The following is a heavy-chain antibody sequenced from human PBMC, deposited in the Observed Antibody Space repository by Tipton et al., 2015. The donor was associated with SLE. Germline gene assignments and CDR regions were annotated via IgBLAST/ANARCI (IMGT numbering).Heavy chain of an antibody. D-gene: IGHD2-2*01. Sequence: TLSLTCAVYGGSFSGYYWSWIRQPPGKGLEWIGEINHSGSTNYNPSLKSRVTIAVDTSKNQFSLKLSSVTAADTAVYYCASRIVVVPAATPGWFDPWGQGTLVTVSS. V-gene: IGHV4-34*01. J-gene: IGHJ5*02. CDR1: GGSFSGYY. CDR2: INHSGST. CDR3: ASRIVVVPAATPGWFDP.